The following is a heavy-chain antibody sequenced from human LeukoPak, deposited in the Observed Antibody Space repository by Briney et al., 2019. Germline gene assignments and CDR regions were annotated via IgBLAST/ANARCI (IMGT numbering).Heavy chain of an antibody. CDR1: GFTVSSKY. Sequence: GGSLRPSCAASGFTVSSKYMSWVRQAPGKGLEWVSVITGSGDRTYYADSVKGRFTISRDNSKNTLYLQMSSLRAEDTALYYCANVLPSSGWGFDYWGQGTLVTVSS. CDR2: ITGSGDRT. D-gene: IGHD6-19*01. J-gene: IGHJ4*02. CDR3: ANVLPSSGWGFDY. V-gene: IGHV3-23*01.